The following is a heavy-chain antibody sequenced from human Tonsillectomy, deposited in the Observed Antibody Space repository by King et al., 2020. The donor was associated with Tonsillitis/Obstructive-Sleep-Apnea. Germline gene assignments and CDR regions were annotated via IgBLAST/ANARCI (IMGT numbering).Heavy chain of an antibody. CDR1: GYTFTSYA. CDR3: ARDAGGSSTSWVYYYYMDV. CDR2: INAGNGNT. Sequence: QLVQSGAEVKKPGASVKVSCKASGYTFTSYAMHWVRQAPGQRLEWMGWINAGNGNTKYSQKFQGRVTITRDTSASTAYMELSSLRSEDTAVYYCARDAGGSSTSWVYYYYMDVWGKGTTVTVSS. V-gene: IGHV1-3*01. J-gene: IGHJ6*03. D-gene: IGHD2-2*01.